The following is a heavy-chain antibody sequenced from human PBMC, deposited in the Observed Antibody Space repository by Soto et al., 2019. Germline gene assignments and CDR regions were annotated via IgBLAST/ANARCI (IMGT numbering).Heavy chain of an antibody. J-gene: IGHJ6*02. CDR3: ARDSGDYYYYYYGMDV. Sequence: ASVKVSCKASGYTFTSYDINWVRQATGQGLEWMGWMNPNSGNTGYAQKFQGRVTMTRDTSTSTVYMELSSLRSEDTAVYYCARDSGDYYYYYYGMDVWGQGTTVTVSS. CDR2: MNPNSGNT. CDR1: GYTFTSYD. D-gene: IGHD4-17*01. V-gene: IGHV1-8*01.